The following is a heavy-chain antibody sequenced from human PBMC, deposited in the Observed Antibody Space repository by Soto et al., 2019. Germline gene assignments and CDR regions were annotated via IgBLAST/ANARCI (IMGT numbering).Heavy chain of an antibody. J-gene: IGHJ6*02. Sequence: HGESLKISCKGSGYSFTTYWIAWVRQMPGKRLEWMGIIYPADSDTKYSPSFQGQVTISADKSISTAYLQWSSLKASDTATYYCARSGSGTYERSKYYFYGMDVWGQGATVTVSS. D-gene: IGHD3-10*01. CDR1: GYSFTTYW. V-gene: IGHV5-51*01. CDR2: IYPADSDT. CDR3: ARSGSGTYERSKYYFYGMDV.